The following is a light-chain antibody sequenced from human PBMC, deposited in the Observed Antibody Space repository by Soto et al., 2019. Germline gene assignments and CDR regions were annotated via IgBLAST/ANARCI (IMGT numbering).Light chain of an antibody. CDR3: LQRSGWPWT. V-gene: IGKV3-11*01. J-gene: IGKJ1*01. CDR2: DAS. Sequence: EIVLPQYPATLSLSPGERATLSCRASQSVSSYLAWYQQKPGQAPRLLIYDASNRATDIPARFSGSGSGTDFTLTISSLEPEDFAVYYCLQRSGWPWTFGQGTKVEIK. CDR1: QSVSSY.